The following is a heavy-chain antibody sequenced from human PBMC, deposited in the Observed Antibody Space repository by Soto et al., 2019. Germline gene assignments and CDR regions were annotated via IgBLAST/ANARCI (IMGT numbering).Heavy chain of an antibody. CDR2: ISDSGLTT. CDR3: AKGKSVYYYVYFDC. J-gene: IGHJ4*02. V-gene: IGHV3-23*04. D-gene: IGHD5-12*01. Sequence: EVQLVESVGGLVQPGGSLGLSCAASGFAFSDYAMSWVRQAPGKGLEWVSAISDSGLTTYYADSVKGRFTISKDNSKNTLYLQMNSVRAEDTAVYYCAKGKSVYYYVYFDCWGQGTLVTVSS. CDR1: GFAFSDYA.